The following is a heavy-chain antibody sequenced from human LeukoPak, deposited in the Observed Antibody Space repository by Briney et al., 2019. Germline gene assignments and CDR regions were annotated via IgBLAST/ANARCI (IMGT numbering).Heavy chain of an antibody. CDR3: ARAVDDILTGYYFDY. J-gene: IGHJ4*02. CDR1: GFTFTGYA. CDR2: ISYDGSNK. V-gene: IGHV3-30*04. Sequence: GGSLRLSCAASGFTFTGYAMHWVRQAPGKGLEWVAVISYDGSNKYYADSVKGRFTISRDNPKNTLYLQMSSLRAEDTAVYYCARAVDDILTGYYFDYWGQGTLVTVSS. D-gene: IGHD3-9*01.